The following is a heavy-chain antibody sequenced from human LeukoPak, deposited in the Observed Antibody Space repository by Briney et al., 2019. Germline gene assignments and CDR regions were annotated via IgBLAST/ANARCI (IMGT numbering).Heavy chain of an antibody. CDR3: ASTEDKGAAAAESYNDY. CDR1: GFTFSSYS. J-gene: IGHJ4*02. Sequence: KPGGSLRLSCAASGFTFSSYSMNWVRQAPGKGLEWVSSISSSSSYIYYADSVKGRFTISRDNAKNSLYLQMNSLRAEDTAVYYCASTEDKGAAAAESYNDYWGQGTLVTVFS. CDR2: ISSSSSYI. D-gene: IGHD6-13*01. V-gene: IGHV3-21*01.